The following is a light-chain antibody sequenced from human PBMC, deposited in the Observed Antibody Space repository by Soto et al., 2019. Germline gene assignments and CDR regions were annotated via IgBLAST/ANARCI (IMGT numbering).Light chain of an antibody. CDR2: DAS. CDR3: QHGGA. V-gene: IGKV3-11*01. Sequence: EILLTQSPATLSLSPGERATLSCRAGQSISNYLAWYQQKPGQAPRLLIYDASNRATDIPARMSGSGSGTDFTLTISSLEPDDFAIYYCQHGGAFGPGTKV. J-gene: IGKJ3*01. CDR1: QSISNY.